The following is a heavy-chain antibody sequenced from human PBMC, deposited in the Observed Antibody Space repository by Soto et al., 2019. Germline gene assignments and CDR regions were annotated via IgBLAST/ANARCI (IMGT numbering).Heavy chain of an antibody. CDR3: ARERRGGPGTSFDP. J-gene: IGHJ5*02. CDR2: XIXXXGXA. Sequence: ASVKVFCKASGYTFTGYYMQWVRQAPGQALEWMXGXIXXXGXAXSXQXXXXRVTITADESTSTAYMELRSLRSEDTPVYSCARERRGGPGTSFDPWGQGTLVTVSS. V-gene: IGHV1-69*13. D-gene: IGHD1-1*01. CDR1: GYTFTGYY.